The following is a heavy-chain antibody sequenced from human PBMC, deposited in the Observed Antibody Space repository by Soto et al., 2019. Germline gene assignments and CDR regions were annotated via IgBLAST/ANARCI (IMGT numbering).Heavy chain of an antibody. J-gene: IGHJ5*02. CDR3: AGIQSKRLSGLDP. CDR1: GGSISSGDYY. Sequence: LSLTCTVSGGSISSGDYYWSWIRQPPGKGLEWIGYIYYSGSTYYNPFLKSRVTISVDTSKNQFSLKLSSVTAADTAVYYCAGIQSKRLSGLDPWGQGTLVTVS. D-gene: IGHD5-18*01. CDR2: IYYSGST. V-gene: IGHV4-30-4*01.